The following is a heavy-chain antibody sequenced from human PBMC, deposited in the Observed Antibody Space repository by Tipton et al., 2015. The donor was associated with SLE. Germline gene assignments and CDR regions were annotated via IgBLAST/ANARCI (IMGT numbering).Heavy chain of an antibody. CDR2: ITRTGGTT. CDR3: VRDAYGDSTVLLDS. J-gene: IGHJ4*02. Sequence: SLRLSCTASGFVFGSYTMTWVRQAPGKGLEWVSAITRTGGTTYYADSVRGLFTISRDNSQNTLYLQMSSLRAEDTAIYYCVRDAYGDSTVLLDSWGQGTLVSVSS. CDR1: GFVFGSYT. V-gene: IGHV3-23*01. D-gene: IGHD4-17*01.